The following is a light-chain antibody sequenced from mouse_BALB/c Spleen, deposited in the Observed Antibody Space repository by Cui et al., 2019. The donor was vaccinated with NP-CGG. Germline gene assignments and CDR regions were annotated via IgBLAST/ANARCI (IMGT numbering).Light chain of an antibody. V-gene: IGLV1*01. Sequence: HAVVTHESTLTTSPGETVTLTCRSSTGAVTTSNYANWVQEKPDHLFTGLIGGTNNRAPGVPARFSGSLIGDKAALTITGAQTEDEAMYFCALWYSNHWVFGGGTKLTVL. J-gene: IGLJ1*01. CDR3: ALWYSNHWV. CDR1: TGAVTTSNY. CDR2: GTN.